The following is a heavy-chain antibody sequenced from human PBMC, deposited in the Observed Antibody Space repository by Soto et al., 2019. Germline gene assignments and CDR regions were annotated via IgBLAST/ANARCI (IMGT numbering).Heavy chain of an antibody. J-gene: IGHJ1*01. V-gene: IGHV5-51*01. CDR3: ARRPYDRLTCQWYPLDF. D-gene: IGHD2-2*01. Sequence: GESLKISCKGSGYSFAGYWIGWVRQMPGKGLEWVQIIYPDHSSSRYSPSVQGQVTISADKSISTAYLQCNSLKASDTAIYYCARRPYDRLTCQWYPLDFWGPGTLVTVPS. CDR2: IYPDHSSS. CDR1: GYSFAGYW.